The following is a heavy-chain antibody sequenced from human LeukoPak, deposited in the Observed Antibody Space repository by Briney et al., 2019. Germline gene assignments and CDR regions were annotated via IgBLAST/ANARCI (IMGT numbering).Heavy chain of an antibody. CDR3: ARDLNNYYGFPILYYYYYMDV. D-gene: IGHD3-10*01. CDR1: GYTFTSYY. V-gene: IGHV1-46*01. Sequence: ASVKVSCKASGYTFTSYYMHWVRQAPGQGLEWMGIINPSGGSTSYAQKFQGRVTMTRDTSTSTVYMELSSLRSEDTAVYYCARDLNNYYGFPILYYYYYMDVWGKGTTVTVSS. CDR2: INPSGGST. J-gene: IGHJ6*03.